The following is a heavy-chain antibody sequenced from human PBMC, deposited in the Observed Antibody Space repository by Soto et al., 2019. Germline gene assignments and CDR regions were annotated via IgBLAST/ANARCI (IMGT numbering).Heavy chain of an antibody. CDR1: GDSITSGSYY. V-gene: IGHV4-39*01. CDR3: ARHSGSYYAAY. D-gene: IGHD1-26*01. CDR2: IYYSGST. J-gene: IGHJ4*02. Sequence: QLQLQESGPGLVKPSETLSLTCTVSGDSITSGSYYWGWIRQPPGKGLEWIGSIYYSGSTYYNPSLKRRVIISVDTSKNQFSLRLTSVTASDTAVYYCARHSGSYYAAYWGQGTLVTVSS.